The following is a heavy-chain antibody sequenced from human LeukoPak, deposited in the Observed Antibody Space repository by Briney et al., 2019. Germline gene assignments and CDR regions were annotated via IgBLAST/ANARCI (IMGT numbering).Heavy chain of an antibody. Sequence: SETLSLTCAVYGGSFSGYYWSWIRQPPGKGLEWIGEINHSGSTNYNPSLKSRVTISVDTSKNQFSLKLSSVTAADTAVYYCARTTSGGVIAIDYWGQGTPVTVSS. D-gene: IGHD3-16*02. CDR3: ARTTSGGVIAIDY. J-gene: IGHJ4*02. CDR1: GGSFSGYY. V-gene: IGHV4-34*01. CDR2: INHSGST.